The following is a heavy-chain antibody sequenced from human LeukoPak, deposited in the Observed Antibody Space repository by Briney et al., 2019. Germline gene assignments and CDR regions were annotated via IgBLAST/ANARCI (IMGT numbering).Heavy chain of an antibody. V-gene: IGHV3-53*01. D-gene: IGHD4-23*01. CDR2: IYSSGST. J-gene: IGHJ4*02. CDR1: GFNVSNNY. Sequence: GGSLRLSCAASGFNVSNNYMTWVRQAPGKGLEWVSLIYSSGSTYYADSVKGRFTVSRDNSKNTLYLQVNSLRAEDTAVYYCARRGDGGRSFDYWGQGTLVTVSS. CDR3: ARRGDGGRSFDY.